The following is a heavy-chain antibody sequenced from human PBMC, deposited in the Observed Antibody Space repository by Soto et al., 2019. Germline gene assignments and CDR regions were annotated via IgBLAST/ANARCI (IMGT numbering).Heavy chain of an antibody. Sequence: GGSLRLSCTTSGFTFGDYAMSWVRQAPGKGLEWVGFIRTKAYGATTEYAASVKGRFTISRDDSKSIAYLQMSSLKTEDTALYYCTRVSLRFLEWLGAFDIWGQGTMVTVSS. CDR2: IRTKAYGATT. D-gene: IGHD3-3*01. J-gene: IGHJ3*02. V-gene: IGHV3-49*04. CDR3: TRVSLRFLEWLGAFDI. CDR1: GFTFGDYA.